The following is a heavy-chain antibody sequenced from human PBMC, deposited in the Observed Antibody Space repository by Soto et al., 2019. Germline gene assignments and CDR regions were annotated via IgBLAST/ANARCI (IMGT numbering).Heavy chain of an antibody. V-gene: IGHV3-20*04. Sequence: WGSLRLSCAASGFTFNSYSMNWVRQAPGKGLEWVSGINWNGGSTDYADSVKGRFTISRDNAKNSLYLQMNSLRVEDTALYYCATYYYGSASHFDYWGQGTLVTVSS. CDR3: ATYYYGSASHFDY. D-gene: IGHD3-10*01. J-gene: IGHJ4*02. CDR2: INWNGGST. CDR1: GFTFNSYS.